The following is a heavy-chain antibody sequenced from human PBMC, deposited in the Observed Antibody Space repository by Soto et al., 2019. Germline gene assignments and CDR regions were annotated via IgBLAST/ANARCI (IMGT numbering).Heavy chain of an antibody. CDR1: GFTFDDYA. J-gene: IGHJ4*02. D-gene: IGHD6-13*01. Sequence: EVQLVESGGGLVQPGRSLRLSCAASGFTFDDYAMHWVRQAPGKGLEWVSGISWNSGSIGYADSVKGRFTISRDNAKNALYLEMNSRRAEDTALYYCGKEGGSWSPFFDCWGEGSLVTVAS. CDR3: GKEGGSWSPFFDC. V-gene: IGHV3-9*01. CDR2: ISWNSGSI.